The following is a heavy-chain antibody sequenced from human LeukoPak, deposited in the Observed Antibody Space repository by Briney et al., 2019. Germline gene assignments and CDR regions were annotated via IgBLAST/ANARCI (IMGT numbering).Heavy chain of an antibody. Sequence: ASVKVSSTPSGYTFTSYGLSWVRQAPGQGLEWMGWISAYNGNTNYAQKLQGRVTMTIDTSTTTAYLELRSLRSDDTAIYYCARQVDTFMGLPDYWGQGTLVIVSS. J-gene: IGHJ4*02. CDR1: GYTFTSYG. CDR2: ISAYNGNT. V-gene: IGHV1-18*01. CDR3: ARQVDTFMGLPDY. D-gene: IGHD5-18*01.